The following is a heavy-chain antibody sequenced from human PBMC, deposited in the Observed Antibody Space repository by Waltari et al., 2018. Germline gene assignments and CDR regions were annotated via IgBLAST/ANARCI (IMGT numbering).Heavy chain of an antibody. D-gene: IGHD3-3*01. CDR2: IRSKPHGGTA. CDR1: GFTFGDYA. V-gene: IGHV3-49*04. Sequence: EVHLVESGGGLVQPGRSLRLSCTTSGFTFGDYAVSWVREAPGKGLEWVGFIRSKPHGGTAEYAASVKGRFTISRDDSKSIAYLQMYSLKTEDTAVYYCTRDQGSAGMVIFGAVYYYMDVWGKGTTVTVSS. J-gene: IGHJ6*03. CDR3: TRDQGSAGMVIFGAVYYYMDV.